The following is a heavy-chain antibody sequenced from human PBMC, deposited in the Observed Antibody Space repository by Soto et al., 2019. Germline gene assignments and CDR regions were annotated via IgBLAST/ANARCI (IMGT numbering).Heavy chain of an antibody. Sequence: EVQLVESGGGLVQPGRSLRLSCAASGFTFNDYAMHWVRQAPGKGLEWVSGLSWNSGSIGYADSVMGRFTISRDNAKNSLYLQMNSLRAEDTAFYYCAKSTGGGTAGDAFYIWGQGTMVTVSS. CDR3: AKSTGGGTAGDAFYI. CDR2: LSWNSGSI. CDR1: GFTFNDYA. V-gene: IGHV3-9*01. J-gene: IGHJ3*02. D-gene: IGHD3-16*01.